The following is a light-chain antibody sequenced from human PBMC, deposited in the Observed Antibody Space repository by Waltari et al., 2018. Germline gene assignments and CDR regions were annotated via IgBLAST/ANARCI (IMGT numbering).Light chain of an antibody. CDR3: QQHGTLPAT. V-gene: IGKV3-20*01. Sequence: EIVLTQSPGTASLSPGERVTLSCRASQTVGSSSLAWSQQKPGQAPRLVIYRASRRATGFPDRFSGSGSGTEFSLTISRLEPEDFAVYYCQQHGTLPATFGQGTKVEIK. CDR2: RAS. J-gene: IGKJ1*01. CDR1: QTVGSSS.